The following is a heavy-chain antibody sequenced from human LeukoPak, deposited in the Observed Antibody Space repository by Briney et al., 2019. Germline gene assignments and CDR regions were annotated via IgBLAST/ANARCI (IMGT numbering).Heavy chain of an antibody. CDR2: IKEDGSEK. J-gene: IGHJ4*02. CDR1: GFTLSSYW. V-gene: IGHV3-7*01. Sequence: GGSLRLSCAASGFTLSSYWMTWVRQAPGKGLEWVANIKEDGSEKYYVDSVKGQFTISRDNAKNSLYLHMNSLRAEDTAIYFCVRGQNIYYWGQGILVTVSS. D-gene: IGHD3-3*02. CDR3: VRGQNIYY.